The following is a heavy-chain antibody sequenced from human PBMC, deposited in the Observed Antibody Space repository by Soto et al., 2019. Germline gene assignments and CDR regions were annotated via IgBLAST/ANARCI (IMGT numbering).Heavy chain of an antibody. CDR3: ARRLSREQLVRGNYNFLDP. CDR2: IIPLFGSA. V-gene: IGHV1-69*06. Sequence: QVQLVQSGAEVKKPGSSVKVSCKASGDTFNSFAISWVRQAPGQGLEWMGGIIPLFGSANYAQKFQGRLTITADKSTRTAYMDLSSLRSEDTAVYYCARRLSREQLVRGNYNFLDPWGQGTLVTVSS. J-gene: IGHJ5*02. CDR1: GDTFNSFA. D-gene: IGHD1-1*01.